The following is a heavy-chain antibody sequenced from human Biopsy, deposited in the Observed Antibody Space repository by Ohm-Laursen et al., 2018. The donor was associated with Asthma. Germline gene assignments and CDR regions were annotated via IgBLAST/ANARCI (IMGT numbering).Heavy chain of an antibody. Sequence: SETLSLTCAVSPGSISDYWWNWIRQFPGKGLEWIGYVYSTGSTMYNPSLKSRVTISVDTPINQVSLKLSSVTAADTAVYYCARATSTWSQSGPHYFDHWGQGALVTVSS. V-gene: IGHV4-59*01. D-gene: IGHD6-13*01. J-gene: IGHJ4*02. CDR1: PGSISDYW. CDR3: ARATSTWSQSGPHYFDH. CDR2: VYSTGST.